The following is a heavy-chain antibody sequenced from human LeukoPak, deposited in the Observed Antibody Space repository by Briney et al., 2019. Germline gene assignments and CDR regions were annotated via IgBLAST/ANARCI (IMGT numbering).Heavy chain of an antibody. Sequence: PSQTLSLTCTVSGGSISSGSYYWSWIRQPAGKGLEWIGRIYISESTNYNPSLKSRVTISVDTSKNQFSLKLSSVTAADTAVYYCARGSWYENWFDPWGQGTLVTVSS. J-gene: IGHJ5*02. CDR3: ARGSWYENWFDP. CDR1: GGSISSGSYY. CDR2: IYISEST. D-gene: IGHD6-13*01. V-gene: IGHV4-61*02.